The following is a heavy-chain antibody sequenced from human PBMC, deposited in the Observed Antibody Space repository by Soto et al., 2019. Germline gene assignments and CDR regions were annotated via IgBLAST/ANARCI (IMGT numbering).Heavy chain of an antibody. J-gene: IGHJ6*02. CDR3: TPYGMDV. V-gene: IGHV3-49*03. Sequence: GGFLRLCCTASGFTCGDYGMSWFRQAPGKGLEWVGFIRSKAYGGTTEYAASVKGRFTISRDDSKSIAYLQMNSLKTEDTAAYYCTPYGMDVWGQGTTVTVSS. CDR2: IRSKAYGGTT. CDR1: GFTCGDYG.